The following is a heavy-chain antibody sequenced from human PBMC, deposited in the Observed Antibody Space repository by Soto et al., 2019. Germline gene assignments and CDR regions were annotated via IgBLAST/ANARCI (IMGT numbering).Heavy chain of an antibody. V-gene: IGHV1-18*04. D-gene: IGHD2-2*01. Sequence: QVQLVQSGAEVKKPGASVKVSCKASGYDFSSYGISWVRQAPGQGLEWMGWISASNGNRDYAQQCQGRVTMTSDTSRTTAYMELRSLRTDDTAVYDCVREPQRKDYGGQGTLVNVSS. CDR1: GYDFSSYG. CDR3: VREPQRKDY. J-gene: IGHJ4*02. CDR2: ISASNGNR.